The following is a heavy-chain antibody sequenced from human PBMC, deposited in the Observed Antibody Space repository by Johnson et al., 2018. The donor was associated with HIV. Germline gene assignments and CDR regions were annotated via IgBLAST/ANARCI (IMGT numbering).Heavy chain of an antibody. Sequence: VQVVESGGALVQPGGPLRLSCTASAFSFSNSWVTWVRQAPGKGLEWVANINPDGSAKYYVDSVKGRFTISRDNAKNSLYLEMKSLRAEDTAVFYCARDRGYDALDIWGQGTLVTVSS. CDR2: INPDGSAK. CDR1: AFSFSNSW. J-gene: IGHJ3*02. CDR3: ARDRGYDALDI. D-gene: IGHD3-22*01. V-gene: IGHV3-7*01.